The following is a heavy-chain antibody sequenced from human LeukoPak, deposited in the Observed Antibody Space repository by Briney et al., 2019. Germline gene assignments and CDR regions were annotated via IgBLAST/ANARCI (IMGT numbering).Heavy chain of an antibody. J-gene: IGHJ2*01. V-gene: IGHV4-59*01. Sequence: PSETLSLTCTVSGGSISSYYWSWIRQPPGKGLEGVGHIYYSGSSDYNPSLKSRVTISVDTSKNQFSLKLTSVTAADTAVYYCARGNPSDLWGRGTLVTVSS. CDR2: IYYSGSS. CDR3: ARGNPSDL. CDR1: GGSISSYY.